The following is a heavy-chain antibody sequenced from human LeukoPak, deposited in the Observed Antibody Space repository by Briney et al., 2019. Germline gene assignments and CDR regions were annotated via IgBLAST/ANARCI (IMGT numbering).Heavy chain of an antibody. CDR2: ISSSSSTI. Sequence: QPGGSLRLSCAASGFTFNSHEMNWVRQAPGKGLEWVSYISSSSSTIYYADSVKGRFTISRDNAKNSLYLEMNSLRAEDTAVYYCASLYGSGPNWFDPWGQGTLVTVSS. V-gene: IGHV3-48*01. D-gene: IGHD3-10*01. CDR1: GFTFNSHE. J-gene: IGHJ5*02. CDR3: ASLYGSGPNWFDP.